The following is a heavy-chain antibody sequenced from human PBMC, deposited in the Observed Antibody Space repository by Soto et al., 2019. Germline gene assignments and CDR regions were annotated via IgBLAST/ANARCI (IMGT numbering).Heavy chain of an antibody. CDR1: GGSFSGYY. Sequence: SETLSLTCAVYGGSFSGYYWSWIRQPPGKGLEWIGEINHSGSTNYNPSLKSRVTISVDTSKNQFSLKLSSVTAADTAVYYCAGASVVVVPAAERRWFEPWGQGTLVTVSS. D-gene: IGHD2-2*01. J-gene: IGHJ5*02. CDR2: INHSGST. CDR3: AGASVVVVPAAERRWFEP. V-gene: IGHV4-34*01.